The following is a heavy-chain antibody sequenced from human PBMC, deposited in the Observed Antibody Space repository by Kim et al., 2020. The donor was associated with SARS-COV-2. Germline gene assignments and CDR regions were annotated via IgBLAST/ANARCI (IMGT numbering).Heavy chain of an antibody. V-gene: IGHV3-48*02. D-gene: IGHD3-22*01. Sequence: GGSLRLSCAASGFTFSSYSMNWVRQAPGKGLEWVSYISSSSSTIYYADSVKGRFTISRDNAKNSLYLQMNSLRDEDTAVYYCAREKTYYYDSSGYPDYWGQGTLVTVSS. CDR3: AREKTYYYDSSGYPDY. J-gene: IGHJ4*02. CDR1: GFTFSSYS. CDR2: ISSSSSTI.